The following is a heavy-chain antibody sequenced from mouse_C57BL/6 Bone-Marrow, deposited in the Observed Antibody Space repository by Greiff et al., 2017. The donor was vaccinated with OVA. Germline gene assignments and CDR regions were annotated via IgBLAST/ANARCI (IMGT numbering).Heavy chain of an antibody. Sequence: EVQLVESGAGLVQPGGSLKLSCAASGFTFSDYYMYWVRQTPEKRLEWVANISTGGGNTYYPDTVKGRFTITRDKATSTLYLQLSRLKSEDAAMYYCARDRGSAFAYWGQGTLVTVSA. V-gene: IGHV5-12*01. CDR2: ISTGGGNT. CDR3: ARDRGSAFAY. J-gene: IGHJ3*01. D-gene: IGHD1-1*02. CDR1: GFTFSDYY.